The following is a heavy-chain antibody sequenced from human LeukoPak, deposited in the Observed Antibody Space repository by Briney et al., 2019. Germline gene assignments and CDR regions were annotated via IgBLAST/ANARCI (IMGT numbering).Heavy chain of an antibody. V-gene: IGHV3-30*04. CDR3: ARQKRDGYNYPGY. Sequence: QPGRSLRLSCAASGFTFSSYAMHWVRQAPGKGLEWVAVISYDGSNKYYADSVKGRFTISRDNAKNSLYLQMNSLRAEDTAVYYCARQKRDGYNYPGYWGQGTLVTVSS. J-gene: IGHJ4*02. CDR1: GFTFSSYA. CDR2: ISYDGSNK. D-gene: IGHD5-24*01.